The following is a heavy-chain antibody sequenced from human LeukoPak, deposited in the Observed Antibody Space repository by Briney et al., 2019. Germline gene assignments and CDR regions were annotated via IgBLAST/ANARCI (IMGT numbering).Heavy chain of an antibody. CDR2: INPNSGGT. CDR3: ARGSGLEGFDY. Sequence: ASVKVSCKASGYTFSGFYIHWVRQAPGPGLEWMGWINPNSGGTNYPQKFQGRVTMTTDTSISTVYMELSRVRSGDTAMYYCARGSGLEGFDYWGQGTLVTVSS. CDR1: GYTFSGFY. D-gene: IGHD6-19*01. J-gene: IGHJ4*02. V-gene: IGHV1-2*02.